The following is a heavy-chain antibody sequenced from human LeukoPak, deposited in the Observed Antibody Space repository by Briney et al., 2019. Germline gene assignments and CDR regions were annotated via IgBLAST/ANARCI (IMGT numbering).Heavy chain of an antibody. J-gene: IGHJ4*02. D-gene: IGHD3-3*01. CDR2: MNPNSGNT. CDR1: GYTFTSYD. CDR3: ARNLITIFGVVIQAFAY. V-gene: IGHV1-8*01. Sequence: ASVKVSCKASGYTFTSYDINWVRQATGQGLEWMGWMNPNSGNTGYAQKFQGRATMTRNTSISTAYMELSSLRSEDTAVYYCARNLITIFGVVIQAFAYWGQGTLVTVSS.